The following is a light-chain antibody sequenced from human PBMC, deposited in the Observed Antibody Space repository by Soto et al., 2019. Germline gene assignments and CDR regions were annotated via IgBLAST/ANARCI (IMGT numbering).Light chain of an antibody. V-gene: IGLV2-14*03. J-gene: IGLJ1*01. CDR3: ASYTTTSTRV. Sequence: TSSDVGAYDYVSWYQQHPDKAPKLMIYEVSNRPSGVSDRFSGSKSVNTATLTISGLQAEDEADYYCASYTTTSTRVFGTGTKATVL. CDR1: SSDVGAYDY. CDR2: EVS.